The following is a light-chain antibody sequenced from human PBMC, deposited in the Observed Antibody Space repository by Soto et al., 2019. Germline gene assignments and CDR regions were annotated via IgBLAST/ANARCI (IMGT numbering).Light chain of an antibody. CDR2: GNS. CDR3: QSYDSSLSGSV. J-gene: IGLJ3*02. CDR1: SSNIGAGYD. V-gene: IGLV1-40*01. Sequence: QSALTQPPSVSGAPGQRVTISCTGSSSNIGAGYDVHWYQQLPGTAPKLLIYGNSNRPSGVADRFSGSKSGTSASRAITGLQDEDEADYYCQSYDSSLSGSVFGGGTQLTVL.